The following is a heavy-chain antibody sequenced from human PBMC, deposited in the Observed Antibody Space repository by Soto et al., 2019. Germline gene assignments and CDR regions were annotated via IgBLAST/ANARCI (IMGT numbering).Heavy chain of an antibody. CDR2: IIPIFGTA. D-gene: IGHD3-3*01. V-gene: IGHV1-69*06. J-gene: IGHJ6*02. CDR3: ARAVLRFLEWLSQRNYYYYYGMDV. Sequence: SVKVSCKASGGTFSSYAISWVRQAPGQGLEWMGGIIPIFGTANYAQKFQGRVTITADKSTSTAYMELSSLRSEDTAVYYFARAVLRFLEWLSQRNYYYYYGMDVWGQGTTVTVSS. CDR1: GGTFSSYA.